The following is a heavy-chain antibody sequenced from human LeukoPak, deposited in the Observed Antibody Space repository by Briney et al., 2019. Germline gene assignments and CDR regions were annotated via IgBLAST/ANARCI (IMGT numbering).Heavy chain of an antibody. CDR1: GFTFSSYE. Sequence: QPGGSLRLSCAASGFTFSSYEMNWVRQAPGKGLEWVSYISSSGSTIYYADSVKGRFTISRDNAKNSLYLQMNSLRADDTAVYYCARDRTVGTTPIFDYWGQGTLVTVSS. CDR2: ISSSGSTI. J-gene: IGHJ4*02. CDR3: ARDRTVGTTPIFDY. D-gene: IGHD1-7*01. V-gene: IGHV3-48*03.